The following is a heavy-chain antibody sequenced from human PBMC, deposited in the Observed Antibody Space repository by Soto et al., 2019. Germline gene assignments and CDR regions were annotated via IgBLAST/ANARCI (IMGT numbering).Heavy chain of an antibody. CDR3: ARYYYGSGNYYFDY. J-gene: IGHJ4*02. V-gene: IGHV4-34*01. D-gene: IGHD3-10*01. CDR2: INHSGST. Sequence: SETLSLTCAVYGGSFSGYYWSWIRQPPGKGLEWIGEINHSGSTNYNPSLKSRVTISVDTSKNQFSLKLSSVTAADTAVYYCARYYYGSGNYYFDYWGQGTLVTVS. CDR1: GGSFSGYY.